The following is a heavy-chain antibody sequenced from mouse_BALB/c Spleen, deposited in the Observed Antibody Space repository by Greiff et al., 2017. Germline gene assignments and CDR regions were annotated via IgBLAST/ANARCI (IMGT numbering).Heavy chain of an antibody. D-gene: IGHD1-1*01. Sequence: QVQLQQSGPELVKPGASVRISCKASGYTFTSYYIHWVKQRPGQGLEWIGWIYPGNVNTKYNEKFKGKATLTADKSSSTAYMQLSSLTSEDSAVYFCARSYYYGSKGFAYWGQGTLVTVSA. CDR3: ARSYYYGSKGFAY. V-gene: IGHV1S56*01. CDR2: IYPGNVNT. CDR1: GYTFTSYY. J-gene: IGHJ3*01.